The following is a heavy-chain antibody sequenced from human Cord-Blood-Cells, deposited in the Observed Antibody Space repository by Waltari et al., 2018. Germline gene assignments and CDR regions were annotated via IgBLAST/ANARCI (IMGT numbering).Heavy chain of an antibody. CDR2: IRSKAYGGTT. J-gene: IGHJ4*02. CDR1: GFTFGDYA. CDR3: TIDSSSFDY. V-gene: IGHV3-49*04. Sequence: EVQLVESGGGLVQPGRSLRLSCTASGFTFGDYAMSWVRQAPGKGLEWVGFIRSKAYGGTTEDAASVKGRFTISRDDSKSIAYLQMNSLKTEDTAVYYCTIDSSSFDYWGQGTLVTVSS. D-gene: IGHD6-6*01.